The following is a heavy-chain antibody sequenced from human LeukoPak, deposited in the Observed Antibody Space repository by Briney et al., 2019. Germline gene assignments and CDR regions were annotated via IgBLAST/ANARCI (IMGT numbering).Heavy chain of an antibody. D-gene: IGHD4-23*01. J-gene: IGHJ4*02. CDR2: IVVGSGNT. CDR1: GFTFSSST. V-gene: IGHV1-58*02. CDR3: AKGRTRWVKEEYDY. Sequence: SVKVSCKASGFTFSSSTMQWVRQARGQRLEWIGWIVVGSGNTNYAQKFQERVTISRDMSTSTAYMELNSLRAEDTAVYYCAKGRTRWVKEEYDYWGQGTLVTVSS.